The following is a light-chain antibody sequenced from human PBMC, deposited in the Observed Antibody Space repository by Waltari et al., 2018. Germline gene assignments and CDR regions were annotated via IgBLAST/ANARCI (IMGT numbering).Light chain of an antibody. V-gene: IGKV1-17*01. CDR3: LQDSFYPHI. J-gene: IGKJ2*01. CDR1: QGIGND. Sequence: DIQMTQSPSSLSASVGDRVTITCRASQGIGNDLGWYQQKPGKAPKRLIYSASSLQSGVPSRFSGSGSGTEFSLTISSLQPEDIATYYCLQDSFYPHIFGQGTKVEIK. CDR2: SAS.